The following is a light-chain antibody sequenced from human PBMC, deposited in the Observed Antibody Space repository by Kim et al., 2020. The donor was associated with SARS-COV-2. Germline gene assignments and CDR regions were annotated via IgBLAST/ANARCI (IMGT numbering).Light chain of an antibody. CDR3: TSYTSSNTYV. V-gene: IGLV2-14*03. Sequence: GQSFTISCIGTSSDVGGYNSVSWYQQHPGKAPKVVVYGVTNRPSGISERFSGSKSGNTASLTISGLQADDEADYYCTSYTSSNTYVFGTGTKVTVL. CDR1: SSDVGGYNS. CDR2: GVT. J-gene: IGLJ1*01.